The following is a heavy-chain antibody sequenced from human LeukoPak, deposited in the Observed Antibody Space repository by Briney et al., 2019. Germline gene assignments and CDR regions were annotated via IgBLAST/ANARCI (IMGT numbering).Heavy chain of an antibody. J-gene: IGHJ4*02. CDR3: ARDSGRVYSYYFDY. Sequence: PGGSLRLSCAASGFTFSSYSMHWVRQAPGKGLEWVAVISYDGSNKYYADSVKGRFTISRDNSKNTLYLQMNSLRAEDTAVYYCARDSGRVYSYYFDYWGQGTLVTVSS. D-gene: IGHD6-13*01. CDR1: GFTFSSYS. CDR2: ISYDGSNK. V-gene: IGHV3-30*03.